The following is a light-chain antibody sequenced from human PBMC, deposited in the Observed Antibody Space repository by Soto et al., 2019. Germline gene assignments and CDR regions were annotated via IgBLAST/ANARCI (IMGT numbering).Light chain of an antibody. CDR2: SAS. J-gene: IGKJ4*01. CDR1: QPISSW. CDR3: QQASSFPLT. V-gene: IGKV1-12*01. Sequence: IQMTQSPSSVSSSVGARVTITCRASQPISSWLAWYQQKPGQPPNLIIYSASTLRSGVPSRFSGSESGTLFTLTITNLQPEDFATYYCQQASSFPLTFGGGTKVEV.